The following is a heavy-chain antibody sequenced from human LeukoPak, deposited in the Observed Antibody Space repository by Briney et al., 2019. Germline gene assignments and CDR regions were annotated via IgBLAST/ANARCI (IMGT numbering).Heavy chain of an antibody. J-gene: IGHJ4*02. CDR2: IYSGGST. V-gene: IGHV3-53*01. CDR3: ARGGPGQWLVTYFYY. CDR1: GFTVSSNY. D-gene: IGHD6-19*01. Sequence: GGSLRLSCAASGFTVSSNYMSWVRQAPGKGLEWVSVIYSGGSTYYADSVKGRFTISRDNSKNTLYLQMNSLRAEDTAVYYCARGGPGQWLVTYFYYRGQGTLVTVSS.